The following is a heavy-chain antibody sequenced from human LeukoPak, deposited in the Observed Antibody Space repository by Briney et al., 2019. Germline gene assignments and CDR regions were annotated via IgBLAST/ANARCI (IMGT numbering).Heavy chain of an antibody. D-gene: IGHD3-22*01. V-gene: IGHV4-30-2*01. Sequence: PSETLSLTCAVSGGSISSGGYSWSWIRQPPGKGLEWIGYIYHSGSTYYNPSLKSRVTISVGRSKNQFSLKLSSVTAADTAVYYCARDSPPDYYDSSGYQRGYWYFDLWGRGTLVTVSS. CDR3: ARDSPPDYYDSSGYQRGYWYFDL. J-gene: IGHJ2*01. CDR2: IYHSGST. CDR1: GGSISSGGYS.